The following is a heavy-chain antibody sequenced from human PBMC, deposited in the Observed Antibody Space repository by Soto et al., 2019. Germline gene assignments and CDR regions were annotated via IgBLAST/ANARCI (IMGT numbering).Heavy chain of an antibody. CDR3: FREDGLRSFDS. Sequence: QVQLVESGGGVVQPGRSLRLSCAASGFTYSAYGMHWVRQSPGKGLEWVAVVWFDGSHQYYGDSVKGRVTISRDNSRDTVHLQMYRLGVDDTALYYCFREDGLRSFDSWGQGTLVTVSP. J-gene: IGHJ4*02. CDR2: VWFDGSHQ. V-gene: IGHV3-33*01. CDR1: GFTYSAYG. D-gene: IGHD3-9*01.